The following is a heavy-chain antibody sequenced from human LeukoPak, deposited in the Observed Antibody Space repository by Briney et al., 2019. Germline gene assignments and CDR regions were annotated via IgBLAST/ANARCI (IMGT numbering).Heavy chain of an antibody. CDR1: GFTFDDYA. Sequence: GRSLRLSCAASGFTFDDYAMHWVRQAPGKGLEWGSGISWNSGSIGYADSVKGRFTISRDNAKNSLYLQMNSLRAEDTALYYCAKDMISSSWYYFDYWGQGTLVTVSS. J-gene: IGHJ4*02. D-gene: IGHD6-13*01. V-gene: IGHV3-9*01. CDR2: ISWNSGSI. CDR3: AKDMISSSWYYFDY.